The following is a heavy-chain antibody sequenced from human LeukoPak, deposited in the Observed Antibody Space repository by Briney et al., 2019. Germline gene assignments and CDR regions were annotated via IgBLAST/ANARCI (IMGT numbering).Heavy chain of an antibody. D-gene: IGHD6-13*01. CDR3: AKDSRYSSSWYYFDY. CDR2: ISGSGGST. Sequence: GGSLRLSCAASGFTFSSYAMSWVRQAPGKGLGWVSAISGSGGSTYYADSVKGRFTISRDNSKNTLYLQMNSLRAEDTAVYYCAKDSRYSSSWYYFDYWGQGTLVTVSS. CDR1: GFTFSSYA. J-gene: IGHJ4*02. V-gene: IGHV3-23*01.